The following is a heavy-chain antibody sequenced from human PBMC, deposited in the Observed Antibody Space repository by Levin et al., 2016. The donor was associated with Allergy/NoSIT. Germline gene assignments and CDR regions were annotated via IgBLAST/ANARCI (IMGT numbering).Heavy chain of an antibody. CDR3: ARGRGGGDYFDY. J-gene: IGHJ4*02. V-gene: IGHV3-11*03. CDR2: ISSSGRYT. CDR1: GFNFSDYY. D-gene: IGHD4-23*01. Sequence: GGSLRLSCAASGFNFSDYYMSWIRQAPGKGLEWVSYISSSGRYTTYADSVKGRFTISRDNAKNSLYLQMNNLRAEDTAVYYCARGRGGGDYFDYWGQGTLVTVSS.